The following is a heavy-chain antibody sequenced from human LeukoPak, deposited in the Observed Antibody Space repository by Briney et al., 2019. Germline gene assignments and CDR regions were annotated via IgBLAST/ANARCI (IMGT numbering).Heavy chain of an antibody. CDR3: ATGNWNYDS. CDR1: GGSISSYY. V-gene: IGHV4-59*08. J-gene: IGHJ5*01. D-gene: IGHD1-7*01. Sequence: SETLSLTCTVSGGSISSYYWSWIRQPPGKGLEWIGSIYYSGSTNYNPSLRSRVTISINTSKTQFSLNLISVTAADTAVYFCATGNWNYDSWGQGTLVTVSS. CDR2: IYYSGST.